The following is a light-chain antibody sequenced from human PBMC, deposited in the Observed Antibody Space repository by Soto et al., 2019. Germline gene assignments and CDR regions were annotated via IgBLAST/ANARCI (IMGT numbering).Light chain of an antibody. J-gene: IGKJ1*01. CDR1: QSISSN. CDR2: TAA. CDR3: QQSNSLPPT. V-gene: IGKV1-39*01. Sequence: DIQLPQSPSSLSASVGDRVTITCRARQSISSNLNWYQQKPGKAPKLLIYTAASLQSGVPYRFSGSGSGTDFTLTIASLQLEDFATYYCQQSNSLPPTFGQGTKVEIK.